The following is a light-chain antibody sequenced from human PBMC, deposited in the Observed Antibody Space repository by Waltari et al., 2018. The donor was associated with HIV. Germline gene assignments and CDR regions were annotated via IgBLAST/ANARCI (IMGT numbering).Light chain of an antibody. J-gene: IGKJ4*01. CDR2: GAS. CDR1: QSVSSY. CDR3: QQYLNGPLT. Sequence: EIVLTQSPATLSLSPGERATLSCRASQSVSSYLAWYQQKPGQAPKLLIYGASRLESGVPSRFSGSGSGTDFTLTIDNLQPEDFATYYCQQYLNGPLTFGGGTKVEI. V-gene: IGKV3-11*01.